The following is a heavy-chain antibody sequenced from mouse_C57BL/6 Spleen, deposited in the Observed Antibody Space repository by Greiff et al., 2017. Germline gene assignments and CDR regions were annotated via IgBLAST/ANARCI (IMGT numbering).Heavy chain of an antibody. CDR2: IDPETGGT. CDR3: TRRDYVGAMDY. J-gene: IGHJ4*01. D-gene: IGHD1-1*01. V-gene: IGHV1-15*01. Sequence: QVQLQQSGAELVRPGASVTLSCKASGYTFTDYEMHWVKQTPVHGLEWIGAIDPETGGTAYNQKFKGKAILTADKSSSTAYMELRSLTSEDSAVYYCTRRDYVGAMDYWGQGTSVTVSS. CDR1: GYTFTDYE.